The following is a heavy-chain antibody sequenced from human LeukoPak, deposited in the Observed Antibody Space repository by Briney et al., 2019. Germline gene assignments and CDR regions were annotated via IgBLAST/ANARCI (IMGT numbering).Heavy chain of an antibody. V-gene: IGHV4-59*01. Sequence: SETLSLTCTVSGDSISSYYSSWIRQPPGKGLEWIGYIYYSGITNYNPSLKSRVTISVDTSQNQSSLKLNSVTPADTAVYYCARGRIPVLRFLAWSNWIDPWGHGNLVTVSS. D-gene: IGHD3-3*01. CDR3: ARGRIPVLRFLAWSNWIDP. CDR1: GDSISSYY. CDR2: IYYSGIT. J-gene: IGHJ5*02.